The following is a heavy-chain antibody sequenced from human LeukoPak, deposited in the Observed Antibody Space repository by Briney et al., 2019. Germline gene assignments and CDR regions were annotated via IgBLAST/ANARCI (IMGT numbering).Heavy chain of an antibody. CDR2: INHSGST. CDR3: ARAPMSRVVVPVAISRPYYYYGMDV. J-gene: IGHJ6*04. Sequence: PSETLSLTCAVYGGSFSGYYWSWIRQPPGKGLEWIGEINHSGSTNYNPSLKSRVTISVDTSKNQFSLKLSSVTAADTAVYYCARAPMSRVVVPVAISRPYYYYGMDVWGKGTTVTVSS. CDR1: GGSFSGYY. D-gene: IGHD2-2*01. V-gene: IGHV4-34*01.